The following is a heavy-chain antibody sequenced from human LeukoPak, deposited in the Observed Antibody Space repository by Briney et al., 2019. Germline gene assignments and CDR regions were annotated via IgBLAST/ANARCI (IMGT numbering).Heavy chain of an antibody. CDR1: GFTFSSYW. CDR3: AELGITMIGGV. CDR2: IKQDGSEK. Sequence: GGSLRLSCAASGFTFSSYWMSWVRQAPGKGLEWVANIKQDGSEKYYVDSVKGRFTISRDNAKNSLYLQMNSLRAEDTAVYFCAELGITMIGGVWGKGTTVTISS. V-gene: IGHV3-7*01. D-gene: IGHD3-10*02. J-gene: IGHJ6*04.